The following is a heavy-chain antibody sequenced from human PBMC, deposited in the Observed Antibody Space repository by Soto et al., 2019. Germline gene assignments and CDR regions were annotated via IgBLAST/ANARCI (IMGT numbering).Heavy chain of an antibody. V-gene: IGHV1-2*02. D-gene: IGHD6-13*01. CDR1: GYTVTGYY. Sequence: ASVKVSCKVSGYTVTGYYMHWVRQAPGQGLEWMGWINPNSGGTNYAQKFQGGVTMTRDTSISTAYMELSRLRSDDTAVYYCAKYSSSWYWFAPWGQGTLVTVSS. J-gene: IGHJ5*02. CDR3: AKYSSSWYWFAP. CDR2: INPNSGGT.